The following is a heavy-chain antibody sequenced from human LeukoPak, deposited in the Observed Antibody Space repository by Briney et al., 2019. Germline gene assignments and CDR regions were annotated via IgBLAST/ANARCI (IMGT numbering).Heavy chain of an antibody. D-gene: IGHD3-3*02. Sequence: SVKVSCKASGGTFSSYAISWVRQAPGQGLEWMGGNIPIFGTANYAQKFQGRVTITADESTSTAYMELSSLRSEDTAVYYCARAMPGISGYYYYGMDVWGQGTTVTVSS. CDR1: GGTFSSYA. J-gene: IGHJ6*02. V-gene: IGHV1-69*13. CDR2: NIPIFGTA. CDR3: ARAMPGISGYYYYGMDV.